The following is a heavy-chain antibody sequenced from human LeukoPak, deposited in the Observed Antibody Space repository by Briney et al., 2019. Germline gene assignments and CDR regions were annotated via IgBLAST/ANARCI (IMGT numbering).Heavy chain of an antibody. CDR1: GFTFSSYS. CDR2: ISSSSSYI. D-gene: IGHD2-2*01. V-gene: IGHV3-21*04. Sequence: PGGSLRLSCAASGFTFSSYSMNWVRQAPGKGLEWVSSISSSSSYIYYADSVKGRFTISRDNSKNTLYLQMNSLRAEDTAVYYCAKVPGDDGPRQLLAYWGQGTLVTVSS. J-gene: IGHJ4*02. CDR3: AKVPGDDGPRQLLAY.